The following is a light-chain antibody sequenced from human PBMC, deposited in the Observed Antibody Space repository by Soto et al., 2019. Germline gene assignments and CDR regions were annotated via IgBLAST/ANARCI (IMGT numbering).Light chain of an antibody. J-gene: IGLJ2*01. Sequence: QSALTQPASVSGSPGQSITISCTGTSSDVGDYNYVSWYQQHPGKAPKLMIFDVSDRPSGISNRFSGSKSGNTASLTISGLQAEDEADYYCSSYTTSSTLLIFSGGTKLTVL. CDR3: SSYTTSSTLLI. CDR2: DVS. CDR1: SSDVGDYNY. V-gene: IGLV2-14*01.